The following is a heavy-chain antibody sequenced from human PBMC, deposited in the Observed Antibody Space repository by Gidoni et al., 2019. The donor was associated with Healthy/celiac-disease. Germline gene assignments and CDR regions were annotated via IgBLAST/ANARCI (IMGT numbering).Heavy chain of an antibody. D-gene: IGHD6-13*01. J-gene: IGHJ6*02. V-gene: IGHV4-59*01. Sequence: QVQLPESGPGLVKPSETLSLTCTVSGGSFSIYYWSWIRQPPGKGLEWIGYIYYSGSTNYNPSLKSRVTISVDTSKNQFSLKLSSVTAADTAVYYCARGPGSSSWYGLDYYGMDVWGQGTTVTVSS. CDR2: IYYSGST. CDR1: GGSFSIYY. CDR3: ARGPGSSSWYGLDYYGMDV.